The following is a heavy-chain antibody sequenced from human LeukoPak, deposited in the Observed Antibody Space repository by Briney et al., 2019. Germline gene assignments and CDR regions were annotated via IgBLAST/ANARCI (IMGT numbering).Heavy chain of an antibody. CDR3: ARDNSRNEEGLTSWWFDP. D-gene: IGHD2/OR15-2a*01. CDR1: GYTFTGYY. CDR2: INPTGGST. J-gene: IGHJ5*02. Sequence: GASVKVSCKASGYTFTGYYMHWVRQAPGQGLEWMGLINPTGGSTKYAQKFQGRLTLTRDTSTSTDYMELSSLRSEDTAVYYCARDNSRNEEGLTSWWFDPWGQGTLVTVSS. V-gene: IGHV1-46*01.